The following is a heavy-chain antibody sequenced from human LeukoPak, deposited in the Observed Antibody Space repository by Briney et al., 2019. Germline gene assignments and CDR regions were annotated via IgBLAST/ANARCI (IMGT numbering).Heavy chain of an antibody. J-gene: IGHJ3*02. CDR3: AKECDSSGYYSTFDI. V-gene: IGHV3-53*01. Sequence: GGSLRLSCAASGFTVSSNYMSWVRQAPGKGLEWVSVIYSGGSTYYADSVKGRFTISRDNSKNTLYLQMNSLRAEDTAVYYCAKECDSSGYYSTFDIWGQGTMVTVSS. CDR1: GFTVSSNY. D-gene: IGHD3-22*01. CDR2: IYSGGST.